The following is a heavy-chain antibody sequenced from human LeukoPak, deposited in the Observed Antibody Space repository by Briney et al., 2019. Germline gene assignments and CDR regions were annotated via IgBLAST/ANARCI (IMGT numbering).Heavy chain of an antibody. CDR1: GYSISSAYY. V-gene: IGHV4-38-2*02. CDR3: AREAVGGDYYYYYYMDV. D-gene: IGHD4-17*01. CDR2: VYHSGIT. J-gene: IGHJ6*03. Sequence: PSETLSLTCTVSGYSISSAYYWGWIRQPPGKGLEWVGTVYHSGITYYNPSLKSRVTISVDTSKNQFSLQLNSVTPEDTAVYYCAREAVGGDYYYYYYMDVWGKGTTVTVSS.